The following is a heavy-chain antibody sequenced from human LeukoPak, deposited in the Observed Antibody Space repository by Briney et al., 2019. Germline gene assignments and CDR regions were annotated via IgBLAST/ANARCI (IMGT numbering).Heavy chain of an antibody. CDR3: AKEKAPVAGTLDY. V-gene: IGHV3-30*02. CDR2: IRNDGSNK. J-gene: IGHJ4*02. CDR1: GFTFSIYC. Sequence: GGCLRLSCAASGFTFSIYCMRCVRQAPGKGREWVAFIRNDGSNKYYADSVKGRFTISRDNSKNTLYLQMNSLRAADTAVTYCAKEKAPVAGTLDYWGQGTLVTVSS. D-gene: IGHD6-19*01.